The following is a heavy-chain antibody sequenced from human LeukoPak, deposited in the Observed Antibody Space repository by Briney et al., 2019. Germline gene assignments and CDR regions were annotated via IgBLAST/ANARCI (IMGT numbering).Heavy chain of an antibody. CDR3: VRGDRITIFGVVIITEDFDY. Sequence: ASVKVSCKASGYTFTGYYMHWVRQAPGQGLEWMGRINPNSGGTNYAQKFQGRVTMTRDTSISTAYMELSRLRSDDTAVYHCVRGDRITIFGVVIITEDFDYWGQGTLVTVSS. J-gene: IGHJ4*02. V-gene: IGHV1-2*06. CDR1: GYTFTGYY. CDR2: INPNSGGT. D-gene: IGHD3-3*01.